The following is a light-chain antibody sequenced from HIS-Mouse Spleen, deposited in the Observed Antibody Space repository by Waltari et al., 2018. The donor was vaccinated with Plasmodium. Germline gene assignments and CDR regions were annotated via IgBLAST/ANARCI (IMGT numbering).Light chain of an antibody. V-gene: IGLV3-10*01. J-gene: IGLJ3*02. CDR1: ELPKKY. CDR3: YSTDSSGNHLWV. Sequence: SYELTQPPSVSVSPGQTARITCSGDELPKKYPSCSQPKSGQAPVLVIYEDRKRPPGIPERFSGSSSGTMATLTISGAQVEDEADYYCYSTDSSGNHLWVFGGGTKLTVL. CDR2: EDR.